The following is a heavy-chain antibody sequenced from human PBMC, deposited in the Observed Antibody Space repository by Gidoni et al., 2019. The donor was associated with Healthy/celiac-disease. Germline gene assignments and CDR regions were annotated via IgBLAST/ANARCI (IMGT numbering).Heavy chain of an antibody. Sequence: QVQLVQSGAEVKKPGASVKVSCKASGYTFTSYDINWVRQATGQGLEWMGWMNPNSGNTGYEQKFQGRVTMTRNTSISTAYMELSSLRSEDTAVYYCALRVPTTTGYGMDVWGQGTTVTVSS. CDR1: GYTFTSYD. D-gene: IGHD2-2*01. CDR3: ALRVPTTTGYGMDV. V-gene: IGHV1-8*01. J-gene: IGHJ6*02. CDR2: MNPNSGNT.